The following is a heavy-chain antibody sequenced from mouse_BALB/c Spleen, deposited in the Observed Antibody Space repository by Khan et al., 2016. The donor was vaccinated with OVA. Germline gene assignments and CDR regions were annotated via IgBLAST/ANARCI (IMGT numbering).Heavy chain of an antibody. Sequence: QIQLVQSGPEVKKPGETVKISCKASGHTFTKFGMNWVKQAPGKGLKWMGWINTYTGEPTYADDFNGRFAFSLETSASTAYLQINNLKNEDTATYVCASPPYFSYVLDNWGQGTSVTVSS. V-gene: IGHV9-3-1*01. CDR3: ASPPYFSYVLDN. J-gene: IGHJ4*01. CDR1: GHTFTKFG. CDR2: INTYTGEP. D-gene: IGHD2-10*01.